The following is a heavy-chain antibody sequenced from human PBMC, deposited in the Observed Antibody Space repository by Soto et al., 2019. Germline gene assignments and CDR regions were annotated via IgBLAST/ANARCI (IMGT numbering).Heavy chain of an antibody. V-gene: IGHV1-69*13. CDR3: ARGTVTGSESNYYYYGMDV. Sequence: SVKVSCKASGGTFNSYAIDWVRQAPGQGLDWMGGIIPIFGTTNYAQKLQGRVKLTADESTRTAYMELSTLRSEDTAVYYCARGTVTGSESNYYYYGMDVWGQGTTVTVSS. CDR2: IIPIFGTT. D-gene: IGHD1-1*01. CDR1: GGTFNSYA. J-gene: IGHJ6*02.